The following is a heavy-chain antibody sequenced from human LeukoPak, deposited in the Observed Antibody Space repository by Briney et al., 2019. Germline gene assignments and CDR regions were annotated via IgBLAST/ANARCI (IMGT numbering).Heavy chain of an antibody. V-gene: IGHV1-2*02. CDR3: ARGKETYYYDSSGYPDAFDI. CDR1: GYTFTGYY. J-gene: IGHJ3*02. D-gene: IGHD3-22*01. CDR2: INPNSGGT. Sequence: ASVKVSCKASGYTFTGYYMHWVRQAPGQGLEWMGWINPNSGGTNYAQKFQGRVTMTRDTSISTAYMELSSLRSEDTAVYYCARGKETYYYDSSGYPDAFDIWGQGTMVTVSS.